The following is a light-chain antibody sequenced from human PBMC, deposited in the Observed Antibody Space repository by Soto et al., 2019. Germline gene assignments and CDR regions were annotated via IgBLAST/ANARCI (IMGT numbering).Light chain of an antibody. V-gene: IGKV3-15*01. CDR2: DAS. Sequence: VMTQSPSTMSVSLGERAPLSCRASQSVSSKLAWYQQKPGQAPRLLIYDASTRATGIPARFSGRGSGTEFTLTISSLQSEDLAVYYCQQYNNWPLTFGGGTKVDI. CDR1: QSVSSK. CDR3: QQYNNWPLT. J-gene: IGKJ4*01.